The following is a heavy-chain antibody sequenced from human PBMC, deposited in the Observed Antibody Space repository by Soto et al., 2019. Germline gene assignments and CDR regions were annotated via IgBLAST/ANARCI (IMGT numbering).Heavy chain of an antibody. CDR3: ARHPQYLRLYHILTGYYPGWFYP. D-gene: IGHD3-9*01. Sequence: GESLKISCRGSGYSFTSYWISWVRQMPGKGLEWMGRIDPSDSYTNYSPSFQGHVTISADKSISTAYLQWSSLKASDTAMYYCARHPQYLRLYHILTGYYPGWFYPWCQGTLGTV. J-gene: IGHJ5*02. CDR2: IDPSDSYT. CDR1: GYSFTSYW. V-gene: IGHV5-10-1*01.